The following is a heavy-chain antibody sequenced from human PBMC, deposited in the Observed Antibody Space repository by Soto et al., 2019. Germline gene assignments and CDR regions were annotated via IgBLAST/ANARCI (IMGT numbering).Heavy chain of an antibody. CDR1: GFTFSSYA. J-gene: IGHJ5*01. V-gene: IGHV3-23*01. D-gene: IGHD3-3*01. CDR2: ISGSGGST. Sequence: PXGCLRLSCSAAGFTFSSYAMSWVRQAPGKGLEWVSAISGSGGSTYYADSVEGRFTISRDNSKNTPYLQMNSLSAEDTAVYYCAKDQITIFGVPENWFDSWGQGTLVTVSS. CDR3: AKDQITIFGVPENWFDS.